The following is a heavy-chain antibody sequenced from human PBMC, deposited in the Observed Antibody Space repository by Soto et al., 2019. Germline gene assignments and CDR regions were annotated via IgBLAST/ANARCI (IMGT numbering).Heavy chain of an antibody. J-gene: IGHJ4*02. CDR1: GFSLTNDGVG. V-gene: IGHV2-5*02. CDR2: VYWDDDK. D-gene: IGHD2-21*01. Sequence: SGPTLVNPTQTLTLTCTVSGFSLTNDGVGVGWVRQPPGKALEWLTLVYWDDDKRYSPSLKSRLTITKDTSKNQVVLTMTNIDPVDTATYYCAHSKWMIGLDYWGQGTLVTVSS. CDR3: AHSKWMIGLDY.